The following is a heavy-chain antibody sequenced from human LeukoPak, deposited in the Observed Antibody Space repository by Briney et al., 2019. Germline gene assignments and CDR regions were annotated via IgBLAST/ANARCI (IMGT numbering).Heavy chain of an antibody. CDR3: ARARGGYCSGGSCYSTYYFDY. J-gene: IGHJ4*02. CDR2: IYSGGTT. V-gene: IGHV3-66*01. D-gene: IGHD2-15*01. CDR1: GVTVSSNY. Sequence: GGSLRLSCAASGVTVSSNYMSWVRQAPGKGLEWVSVIYSGGTTYYADSVKGRFTISRDNAKNSLYLQMNSLRAEDTAVYYCARARGGYCSGGSCYSTYYFDYWGQGTLVTVSS.